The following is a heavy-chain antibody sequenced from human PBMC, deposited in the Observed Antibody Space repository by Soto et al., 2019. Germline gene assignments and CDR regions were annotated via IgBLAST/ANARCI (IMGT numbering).Heavy chain of an antibody. Sequence: SVKVSCKASGGTFSSYAISWVRQATGQGLEWMGWINPIIGTANYAQKFQGRVTITRNASTSTAYMELSSLRSEDTAVYYCARVSRGGAFDIWGQGTMVTVSS. CDR1: GGTFSSYA. CDR3: ARVSRGGAFDI. D-gene: IGHD3-10*01. J-gene: IGHJ3*02. CDR2: INPIIGTA. V-gene: IGHV1-69*05.